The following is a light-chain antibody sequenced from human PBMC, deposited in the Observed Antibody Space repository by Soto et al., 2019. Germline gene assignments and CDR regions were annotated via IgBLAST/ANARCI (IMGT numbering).Light chain of an antibody. Sequence: QPVLTQPSYASASLGSSVSLTCTLSSRHSFYDIAWHQQRPGTAPRYLMKVEGSGNYDRGSGLPERFSGSSSGAGRYLTISKLRSEDEGDFYCESWDTNTRVFGGGTKLTVL. CDR2: VEGSGNY. CDR3: ESWDTNTRV. CDR1: SRHSFYD. V-gene: IGLV4-60*03. J-gene: IGLJ3*02.